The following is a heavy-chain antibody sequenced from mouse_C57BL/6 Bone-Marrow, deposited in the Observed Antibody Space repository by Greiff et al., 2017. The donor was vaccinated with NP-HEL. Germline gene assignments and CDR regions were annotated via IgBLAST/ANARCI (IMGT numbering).Heavy chain of an antibody. CDR2: ISSGGSYT. Sequence: EVQVVESGGDLVKPGGSLKLSCAASGFPFSSYGMSWVRQTPDKRLEWVATISSGGSYTYYPDSVKGRFTISRDNAKNTLYLQMSSLKSEDTAMYYCARRFTNPFAYWGQGTLVTVSA. D-gene: IGHD1-1*01. V-gene: IGHV5-6*01. J-gene: IGHJ3*01. CDR1: GFPFSSYG. CDR3: ARRFTNPFAY.